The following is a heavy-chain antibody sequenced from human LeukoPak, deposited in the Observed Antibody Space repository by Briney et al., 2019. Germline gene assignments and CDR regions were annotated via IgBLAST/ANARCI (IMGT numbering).Heavy chain of an antibody. CDR1: GGSISSSSYY. Sequence: KASETLSLTCTVSGGSISSSSYYWGWIRQPPGKGLEWIGSIYYSGSTYYNPSLKSRVTISVDTSKNQFSLKLSSVTAADTAVYYCAVDTAMVANFDYWGQGTLVTVSS. CDR3: AVDTAMVANFDY. CDR2: IYYSGST. V-gene: IGHV4-39*01. J-gene: IGHJ4*02. D-gene: IGHD5-18*01.